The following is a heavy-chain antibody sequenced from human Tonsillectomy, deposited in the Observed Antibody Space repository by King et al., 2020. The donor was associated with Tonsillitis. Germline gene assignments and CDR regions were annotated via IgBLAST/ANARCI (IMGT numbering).Heavy chain of an antibody. CDR3: AKDKVATMPRDAFDF. D-gene: IGHD5-12*01. J-gene: IGHJ3*01. CDR2: ISGSGGST. CDR1: GFTFSSFA. Sequence: VQLVESGGGLVQRGGSLRLSCAASGFTFSSFAMSWDRQSPGKGLEWVSGISGSGGSTYSADSVKGRFTISRDNSKNTLYLQMNSLRAEDTAVYYCAKDKVATMPRDAFDFWGQGTTVTVSS. V-gene: IGHV3-23*04.